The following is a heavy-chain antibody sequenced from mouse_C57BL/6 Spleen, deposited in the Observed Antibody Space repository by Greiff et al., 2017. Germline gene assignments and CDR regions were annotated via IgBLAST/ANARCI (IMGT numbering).Heavy chain of an antibody. J-gene: IGHJ2*01. D-gene: IGHD1-1*01. V-gene: IGHV7-3*01. CDR2: IRNKANGYTT. Sequence: EVKLQESGGGLVQPGGSLSLSCAASGFTFTDYYMSWVRQPPGKALEWLGFIRNKANGYTTEYSASVKGRFTISRDNSQSILYLQMNALRAEDSATYYCARYRVALDYWGQGTTLTVSS. CDR3: ARYRVALDY. CDR1: GFTFTDYY.